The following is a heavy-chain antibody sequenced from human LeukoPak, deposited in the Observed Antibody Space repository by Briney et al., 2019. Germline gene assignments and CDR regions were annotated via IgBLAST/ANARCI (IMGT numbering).Heavy chain of an antibody. CDR2: IWFDGETE. D-gene: IGHD2-8*01. V-gene: IGHV3-33*01. Sequence: GGSLRLSCAASGFTFSSYGMHWVRQAPGMGLEWVADIWFDGETEHFADSVKGRFTISRDNFKNTLCLQMNSLRAEDTAVYYCTRDRHCSNGVCQNPPGMDVWGQGTMVTVSS. CDR3: TRDRHCSNGVCQNPPGMDV. J-gene: IGHJ6*02. CDR1: GFTFSSYG.